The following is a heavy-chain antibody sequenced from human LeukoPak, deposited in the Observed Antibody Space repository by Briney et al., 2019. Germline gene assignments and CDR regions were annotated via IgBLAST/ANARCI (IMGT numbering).Heavy chain of an antibody. V-gene: IGHV3-48*03. Sequence: PGGSLRLSCEDSGFTFRSYEMIWVRQAPGKGLEWIAYLSSSGSAFSYADSVKGRFTIARDNAKNSAYLEMNSLRADDTAVYYCARSARLMKGVVEVTALDDWGQGTLVTVSS. D-gene: IGHD3-3*01. CDR2: LSSSGSAF. J-gene: IGHJ4*02. CDR1: GFTFRSYE. CDR3: ARSARLMKGVVEVTALDD.